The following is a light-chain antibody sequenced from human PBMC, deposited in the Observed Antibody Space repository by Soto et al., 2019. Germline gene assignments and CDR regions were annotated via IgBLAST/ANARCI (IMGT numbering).Light chain of an antibody. CDR2: AVS. J-gene: IGKJ1*01. V-gene: IGKV3-15*01. CDR3: QQYNNWPPTWT. CDR1: QSVSNN. Sequence: EILMTQSPATLSVSPGERATLSCRAIQSVSNNLAWYQQKPGQAPRLLIYAVSSRPAGIPARFSGSGSGTEFTLTINSLQSEDFAVYYCQQYNNWPPTWTFGQGTKVDI.